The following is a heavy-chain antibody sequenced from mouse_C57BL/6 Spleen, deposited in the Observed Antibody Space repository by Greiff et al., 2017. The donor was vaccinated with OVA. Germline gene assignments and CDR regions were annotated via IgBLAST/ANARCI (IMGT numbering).Heavy chain of an antibody. CDR3: ARKGYYSNYSVAWLAY. CDR1: GYTFTDYY. Sequence: VQLQQSGPELVKPGASVKISCKASGYTFTDYYMNWVKQSHGKSLEWIGDINPNNGGTSYNQKFKGKATLTVDKSSSTAYMELRSLTSEESAVYYGARKGYYSNYSVAWLAYWGQGTLVTVSA. J-gene: IGHJ3*01. D-gene: IGHD2-5*01. V-gene: IGHV1-26*01. CDR2: INPNNGGT.